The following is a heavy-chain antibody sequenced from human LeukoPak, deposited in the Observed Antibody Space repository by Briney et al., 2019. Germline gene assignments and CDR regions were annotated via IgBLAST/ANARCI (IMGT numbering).Heavy chain of an antibody. CDR1: GGTFSSYA. Sequence: GASGKVSCKASGGTFSSYAMSWVRQAPGQGVEWMGGIIPMFGTAKYAQKFKGRATITAEESRSTAYMELSSLRSEDTAVYYCARAVLNPDPRYDFWSGYTGYYYYYMDVCGKGTTVTASS. CDR2: IIPMFGTA. CDR3: ARAVLNPDPRYDFWSGYTGYYYYYMDV. D-gene: IGHD3-3*01. J-gene: IGHJ6*03. V-gene: IGHV1-69*13.